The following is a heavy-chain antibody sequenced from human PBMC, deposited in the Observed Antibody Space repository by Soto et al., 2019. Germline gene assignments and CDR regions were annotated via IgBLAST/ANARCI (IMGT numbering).Heavy chain of an antibody. Sequence: PGGSLRLSCAASGFTFSSYGMHWARQAPGKGLEWVAVIWYDVSNKYYADSVKGRFAITRDNSKNTLYLQMNSLRAEDTAVYYCAREKSSSSSYYYYYGMDVWGQGTKVTVSS. V-gene: IGHV3-33*01. D-gene: IGHD6-6*01. CDR2: IWYDVSNK. CDR3: AREKSSSSSYYYYYGMDV. CDR1: GFTFSSYG. J-gene: IGHJ6*02.